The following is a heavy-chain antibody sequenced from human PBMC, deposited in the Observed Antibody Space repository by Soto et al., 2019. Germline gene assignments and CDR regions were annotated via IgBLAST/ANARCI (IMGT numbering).Heavy chain of an antibody. V-gene: IGHV4-4*07. D-gene: IGHD3-9*01. CDR3: ARDGGTLRAYDILTGSPNDFYYYYGMDV. J-gene: IGHJ6*02. CDR2: IYTSGST. CDR1: GGSISSYY. Sequence: PSETLSLTCTVSGGSISSYYWSWIRQPAGKGLEWIGRIYTSGSTNYNPSLKSRVTMSVDTSKNQFSLKLSSVTAADTAVYYCARDGGTLRAYDILTGSPNDFYYYYGMDVWGQGTTVTVSS.